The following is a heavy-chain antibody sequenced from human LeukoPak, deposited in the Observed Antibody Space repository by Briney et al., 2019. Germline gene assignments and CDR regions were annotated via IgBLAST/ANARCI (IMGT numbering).Heavy chain of an antibody. CDR2: ISSSGSTI. CDR3: ARVLVVVVAATPDTPFDP. Sequence: GGSLRLSCAASGFTFNTYTMNWVRQAPGKGLEWVSYISSSGSTIYYADSVKGRFTISRDNAKNSLYLQMNSLRAEDTAVYYCARVLVVVVAATPDTPFDPWGQGTLVTVSS. V-gene: IGHV3-48*04. D-gene: IGHD2-15*01. J-gene: IGHJ5*02. CDR1: GFTFNTYT.